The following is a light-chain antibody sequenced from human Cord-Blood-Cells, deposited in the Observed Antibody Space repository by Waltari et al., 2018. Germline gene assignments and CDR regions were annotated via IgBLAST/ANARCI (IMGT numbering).Light chain of an antibody. CDR1: SSDHGSYNL. J-gene: IGLJ1*01. CDR3: CSYAGSSTYV. CDR2: EGS. V-gene: IGLV2-23*01. Sequence: HSALTQPASVSGSPGQPLTIPCTATSSDHGSYNLVSSYQQHPGKAPKLMVYEGSKRPSGVSNRFSGSKSGNTASLTISGLQAEDEADYYCCSYAGSSTYVFGTGTKVTVL.